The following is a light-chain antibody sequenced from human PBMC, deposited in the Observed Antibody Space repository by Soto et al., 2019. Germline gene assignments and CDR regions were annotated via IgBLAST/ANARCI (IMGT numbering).Light chain of an antibody. CDR1: QSISSW. J-gene: IGKJ1*01. V-gene: IGKV1-5*03. CDR2: KAS. CDR3: QQYNSYSRT. Sequence: IPLTQSPSSLSASVGDRVTITCRASQSISSWVAWYQQKPGKAPKLLIYKASSLESGVPSRFSGSGSGTEFTLTISSLQPDDVATYYYQQYNSYSRTFGQGTKVDIK.